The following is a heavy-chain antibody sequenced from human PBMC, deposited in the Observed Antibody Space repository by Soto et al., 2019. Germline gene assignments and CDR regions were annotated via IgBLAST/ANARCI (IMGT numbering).Heavy chain of an antibody. Sequence: QVQLVQSGAEVKKPGASVKVSCKASGYTFTGYYMHWVRQAPGQGLEWMGWINPNSGGTNYAQKFQGRVTMTSDTAISTAYMELSRLRSDDTAVYYCARTWADTAMSEFQHWGQGTLVTVSA. J-gene: IGHJ1*01. CDR3: ARTWADTAMSEFQH. D-gene: IGHD5-18*01. CDR1: GYTFTGYY. CDR2: INPNSGGT. V-gene: IGHV1-2*02.